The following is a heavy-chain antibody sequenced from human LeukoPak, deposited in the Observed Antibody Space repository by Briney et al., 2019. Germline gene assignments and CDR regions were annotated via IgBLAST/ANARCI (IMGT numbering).Heavy chain of an antibody. D-gene: IGHD2-2*02. CDR3: ARDSSEIVVVPAAILPDY. CDR1: GFTASSYG. Sequence: GGSLRLSCAASGFTASSYGMHWVRQAPGKGLEWVAVIWYDGSNKYYADSVKGRFTISRDNSKNTLYLQMNSLRAEDTAVYYCARDSSEIVVVPAAILPDYWGQGTLVTVSS. V-gene: IGHV3-33*01. CDR2: IWYDGSNK. J-gene: IGHJ4*02.